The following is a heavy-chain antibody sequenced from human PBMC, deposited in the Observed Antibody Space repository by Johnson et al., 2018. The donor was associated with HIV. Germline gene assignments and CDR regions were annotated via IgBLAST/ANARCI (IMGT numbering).Heavy chain of an antibody. Sequence: VQLVESGGGLVKPGGSLRLSCAASGFTFSNAWMSWVRQAPGKGLEWVGRIKSKTDGGTTDYAAPVKGRFTISRDDSKNTLYLQMNSLRAEDTAVYYCAKDLRRVSRSNYFFSFDIWGQGTMVTVSS. D-gene: IGHD3-10*01. V-gene: IGHV3-15*01. J-gene: IGHJ3*02. CDR1: GFTFSNAW. CDR2: IKSKTDGGTT. CDR3: AKDLRRVSRSNYFFSFDI.